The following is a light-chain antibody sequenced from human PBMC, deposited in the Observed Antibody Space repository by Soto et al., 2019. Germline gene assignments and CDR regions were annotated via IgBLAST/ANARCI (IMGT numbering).Light chain of an antibody. V-gene: IGLV2-14*01. CDR2: DVS. CDR3: SSYTSSSTLEV. J-gene: IGLJ1*01. Sequence: QSVLTQPASVSGSPGQSITISCTGTSSDVGGYNYVSWYQQHPGKAPKLMIYDVSNRPSGVSNRFSGSKSGNTASLTISGLQAEDEADCYCSSYTSSSTLEVFGTGTRSPS. CDR1: SSDVGGYNY.